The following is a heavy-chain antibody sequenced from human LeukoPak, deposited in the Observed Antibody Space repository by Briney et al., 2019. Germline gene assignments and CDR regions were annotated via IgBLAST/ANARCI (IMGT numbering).Heavy chain of an antibody. Sequence: SETLSLTCTVSGGSISSYYWSWIRQPPGKGLEWIGYIYYSGSTNYNPSLKSRVTISVDTSKNQFSLKLSSVTGADTAVYYCARTRDTALNYFDVWGRGTLVTVSS. CDR2: IYYSGST. J-gene: IGHJ2*01. D-gene: IGHD5-18*01. CDR1: GGSISSYY. CDR3: ARTRDTALNYFDV. V-gene: IGHV4-59*12.